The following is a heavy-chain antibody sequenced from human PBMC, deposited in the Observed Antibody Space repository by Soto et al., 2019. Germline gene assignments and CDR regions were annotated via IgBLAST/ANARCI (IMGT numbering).Heavy chain of an antibody. V-gene: IGHV4-39*01. D-gene: IGHD6-19*01. CDR1: GGSIRSSTYY. Sequence: SETLSLTCTVSGGSIRSSTYYWGWIRQPPGKGLEWIGSIYYSGNTYYNPSFKSRVTISVDTSKNQFSLKLSSVTAADTAVYYCARLEYSSGWFGSDGRLRTFDYWGQGTLVTVSS. CDR3: ARLEYSSGWFGSDGRLRTFDY. J-gene: IGHJ4*02. CDR2: IYYSGNT.